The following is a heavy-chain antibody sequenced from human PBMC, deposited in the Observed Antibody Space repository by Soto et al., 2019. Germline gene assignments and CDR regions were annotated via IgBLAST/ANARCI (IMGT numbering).Heavy chain of an antibody. CDR1: NPSISRYS. V-gene: IGHV4-59*08. D-gene: IGHD3-3*01. J-gene: IGHJ5*02. CDR2: MYYSGST. Sequence: PSETLSLTCTVSNPSISRYSWGWLRQPPGKGLEWVGHMYYSGSTNYNPCLKSRVTISVATSREQVSLQLNAVTGAETAVYDAGRNAEWGPRNWLDPWGQGIRVTVSS. CDR3: GRNAEWGPRNWLDP.